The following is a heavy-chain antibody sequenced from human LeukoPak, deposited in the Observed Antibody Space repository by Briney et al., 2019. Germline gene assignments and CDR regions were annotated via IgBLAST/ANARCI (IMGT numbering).Heavy chain of an antibody. J-gene: IGHJ6*03. Sequence: ASVKASCKASGYTFTSYGISWVRQAPGQGLEWMGWISAYNGNTNYAQKLQGRVTMTTDTSTSTAYMELRSLRSDDTAVYYCARGRNWNDNSHYYYYMDVWGKGTTVTVSS. V-gene: IGHV1-18*01. CDR3: ARGRNWNDNSHYYYYMDV. CDR2: ISAYNGNT. D-gene: IGHD1-1*01. CDR1: GYTFTSYG.